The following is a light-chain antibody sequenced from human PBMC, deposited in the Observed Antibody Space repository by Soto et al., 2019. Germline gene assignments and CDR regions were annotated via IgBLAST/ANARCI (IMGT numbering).Light chain of an antibody. CDR3: QQYASSVT. Sequence: EILLTQSPDSLSLSPGDRATLSCRASQSFSSTFFAWYQQKPGQAPRLLIYGASSRATGIPDRFSGSGAGTDFTLTISRLETEDFAVYYCQQYASSVTFGQGTKVAIK. CDR2: GAS. V-gene: IGKV3-20*01. CDR1: QSFSSTF. J-gene: IGKJ1*01.